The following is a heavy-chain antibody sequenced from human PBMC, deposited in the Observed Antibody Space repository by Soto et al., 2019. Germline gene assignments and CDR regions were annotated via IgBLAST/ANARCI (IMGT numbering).Heavy chain of an antibody. D-gene: IGHD6-6*01. CDR1: GVTFSSYG. Sequence: GASVKVSCKASGVTFSSYGISWVRQAPGQGLEWMGRIIPFLGTTNYAQNFQDRLTVTADTSTNTAFMELSSLRSDDTAVYYCAREGYTSSSIHSFLDSWGQGTLVTVS. J-gene: IGHJ4*02. CDR2: IIPFLGTT. V-gene: IGHV1-69*10. CDR3: AREGYTSSSIHSFLDS.